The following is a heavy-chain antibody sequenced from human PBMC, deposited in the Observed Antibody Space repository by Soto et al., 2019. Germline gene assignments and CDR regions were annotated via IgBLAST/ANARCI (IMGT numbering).Heavy chain of an antibody. CDR3: ARVFMGSGSYPKSYYYYYYMDV. Sequence: QVQLVQSGAEVKKPGASVKVSCKASGYTFTSYGISWVRQAPGQGLEWMGWISAYNGNTNYAQKLQGRVTMTTDTSTSKAYMELRSLRSDDTAVYYCARVFMGSGSYPKSYYYYYYMDVWGKGTTVTVSS. CDR1: GYTFTSYG. V-gene: IGHV1-18*01. D-gene: IGHD3-10*01. J-gene: IGHJ6*03. CDR2: ISAYNGNT.